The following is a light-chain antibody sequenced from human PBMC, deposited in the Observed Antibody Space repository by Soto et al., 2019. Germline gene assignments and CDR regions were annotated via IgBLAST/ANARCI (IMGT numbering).Light chain of an antibody. CDR3: SSHTSSGTLV. CDR1: SSDVGGYNY. J-gene: IGLJ3*02. V-gene: IGLV2-14*01. CDR2: EVS. Sequence: QSALTQPASVSGSPGQSITISCTGTSSDVGGYNYVSWYQHHPGKAPKLMIYEVSNRPSGVSSRFSASKSGNTASLTISGLRAEDEADYYCSSHTSSGTLVFGGGTKLTVL.